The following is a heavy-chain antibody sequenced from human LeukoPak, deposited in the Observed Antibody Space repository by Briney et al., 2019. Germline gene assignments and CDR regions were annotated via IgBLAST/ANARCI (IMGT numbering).Heavy chain of an antibody. CDR3: ARDIAYDSSGYYSPHFDY. CDR1: GFTFSSYA. CDR2: ISGSGGST. J-gene: IGHJ4*02. D-gene: IGHD3-22*01. V-gene: IGHV3-23*01. Sequence: GGSLRLSCAASGFTFSSYAMSWVRQAPGKGLEWVSAISGSGGSTYSADSVKGRFTISRDNSKNTLYLQMNSLRAEDTAVYYCARDIAYDSSGYYSPHFDYWGQGTLVTVSS.